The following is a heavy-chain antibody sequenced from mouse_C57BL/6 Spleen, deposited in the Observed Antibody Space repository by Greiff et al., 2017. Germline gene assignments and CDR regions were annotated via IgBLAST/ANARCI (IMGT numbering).Heavy chain of an antibody. CDR1: GYAFSSYW. D-gene: IGHD2-3*01. CDR3: ANYDGYDYYAMDY. J-gene: IGHJ4*01. CDR2: IYPGDGDT. Sequence: QVQLKESGAELVKPGASVKISCKASGYAFSSYWMNWVKQRPGKGLEWIGQIYPGDGDTNYNGKFKGKATLTADKSSSTAYMQLSSLTSADSAVYFCANYDGYDYYAMDYWGQGTSVTVSS. V-gene: IGHV1-80*01.